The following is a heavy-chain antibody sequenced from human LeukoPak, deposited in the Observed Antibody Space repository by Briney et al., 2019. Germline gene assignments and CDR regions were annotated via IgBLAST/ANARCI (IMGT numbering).Heavy chain of an antibody. CDR1: GFTFSSYE. CDR2: ISSSGSTI. J-gene: IGHJ6*04. CDR3: ARHYGRPYYYYGMDV. V-gene: IGHV3-48*03. D-gene: IGHD3-16*01. Sequence: GGSLRLSCAASGFTFSSYEMNWVRQAPGKGLEWVSYISSSGSTIYYADSVKGRFTISRDNAKNSLYLQMNSLRAEDTAVYYCARHYGRPYYYYGMDVWSKGTTVTVSS.